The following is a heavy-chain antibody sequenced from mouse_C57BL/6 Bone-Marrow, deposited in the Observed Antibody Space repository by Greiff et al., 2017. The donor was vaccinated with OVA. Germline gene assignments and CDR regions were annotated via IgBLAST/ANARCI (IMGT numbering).Heavy chain of an antibody. V-gene: IGHV1-69*01. D-gene: IGHD1-1*01. CDR2: IDPSDSYT. CDR3: ASSYYGSSYDWYFDV. J-gene: IGHJ1*03. CDR1: GYTFTSYW. Sequence: VQLQQSGAELVMPGASVKLSCKASGYTFTSYWMHWVKQRPGQGLEWIGEIDPSDSYTNYNQKFKGKSTLTVDKSSSTAYMQLSSLTSEDSAVDYCASSYYGSSYDWYFDVWGTGTTVTVSS.